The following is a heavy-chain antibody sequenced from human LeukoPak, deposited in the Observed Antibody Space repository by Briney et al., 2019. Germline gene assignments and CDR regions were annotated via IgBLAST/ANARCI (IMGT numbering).Heavy chain of an antibody. CDR3: ARGYDSGGYY. J-gene: IGHJ4*02. CDR2: IYSGGAT. Sequence: PGGSLRLSCAASGFTVSSHYMNWVRQAPGKGLEWVSIIYSGGATYYADSVKGRFTISRDKSKNTLYLQMNSLRAEDTAVYYCARGYDSGGYYWGQGTLVTASS. CDR1: GFTVSSHY. V-gene: IGHV3-66*01. D-gene: IGHD3-22*01.